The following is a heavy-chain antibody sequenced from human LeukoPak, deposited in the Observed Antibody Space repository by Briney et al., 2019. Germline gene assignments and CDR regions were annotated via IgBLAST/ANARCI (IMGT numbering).Heavy chain of an antibody. CDR2: IVVGSGNT. CDR3: AAEGVMGGYDPFDY. V-gene: IGHV1-58*02. CDR1: GFTFTSSA. D-gene: IGHD5-12*01. Sequence: GASVKVSCKASGFTFTSSAIQWVRQARGQRLEWIGWIVVGSGNTNYAQKFQERVTITRDMSTSTAYMELSSLRSEDTAVYYCAAEGVMGGYDPFDYWGQGTLVTVSS. J-gene: IGHJ4*02.